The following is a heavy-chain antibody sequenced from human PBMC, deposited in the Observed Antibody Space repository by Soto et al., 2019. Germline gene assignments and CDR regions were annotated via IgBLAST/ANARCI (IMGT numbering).Heavy chain of an antibody. CDR2: IYYSGST. Sequence: LSLTCAVYGGSFSGYYWSWIRQPPGKGLECIGYIYYSGSTNYNPSLKSRVTISVDTSKNQFSLKLSSVTAADTAVYYCARYGGSYGGFDYWGQGTLVTVSS. J-gene: IGHJ4*02. CDR1: GGSFSGYY. V-gene: IGHV4-59*01. CDR3: ARYGGSYGGFDY. D-gene: IGHD1-26*01.